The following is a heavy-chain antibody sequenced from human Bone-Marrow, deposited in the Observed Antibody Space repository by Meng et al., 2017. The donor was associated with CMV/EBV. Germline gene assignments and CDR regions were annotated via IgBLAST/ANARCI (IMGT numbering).Heavy chain of an antibody. CDR3: ARGTSIAAPIDY. CDR2: IIPILGIA. Sequence: SVKVSCKASGGTFSSYTISWVRQAPGQGLEWMGRIIPILGIANYAQKFQGRVTITADKSTSTAYMELSSLRSEDTAVYYCARGTSIAAPIDYCGQGTLVTVSS. CDR1: GGTFSSYT. D-gene: IGHD6-6*01. V-gene: IGHV1-69*02. J-gene: IGHJ4*02.